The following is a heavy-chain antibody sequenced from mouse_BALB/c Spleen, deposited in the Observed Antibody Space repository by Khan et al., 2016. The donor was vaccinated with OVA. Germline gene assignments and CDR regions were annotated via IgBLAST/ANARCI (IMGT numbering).Heavy chain of an antibody. J-gene: IGHJ4*01. V-gene: IGHV1-4*01. CDR2: INPRTGYT. CDR3: ARSTTEYTLDY. Sequence: QVQLQQSGAELARPGASVMMSCKTSGYTFTSNTMHWVKQRPGQGLEWIGYINPRTGYTNYIQHFKDKATLTADKSSNTAYLQLSNLTSEDTALYYCARSTTEYTLDYWGQGTSVTVSS. D-gene: IGHD2-14*01. CDR1: GYTFTSNT.